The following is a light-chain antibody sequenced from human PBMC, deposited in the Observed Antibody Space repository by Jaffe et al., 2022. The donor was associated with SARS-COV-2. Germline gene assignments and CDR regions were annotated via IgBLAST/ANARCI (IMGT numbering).Light chain of an antibody. V-gene: IGKV4-1*01. CDR1: QSVLNN. Sequence: DIVMTQSPDSLAVSLGERATINCKSSQSVLNNLAWYQQKPGQPPKLLIYWASTRESGVPDRFSGSGSGTDFTLTISSLQAEDVAVYYCQQYYSTPPYTFGQGTKVEIK. J-gene: IGKJ2*01. CDR2: WAS. CDR3: QQYYSTPPYT.